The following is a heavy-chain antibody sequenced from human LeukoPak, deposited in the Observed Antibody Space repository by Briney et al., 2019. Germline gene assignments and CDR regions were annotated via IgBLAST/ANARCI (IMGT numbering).Heavy chain of an antibody. CDR2: ISGSGGNT. J-gene: IGHJ4*02. Sequence: GGSLRLSCAASGFTFSSYGMSWVRRAPGKGPEWVSGISGSGGNTYYADSVKGRFTISRDNSKNTLYLQMNSLRAEDTAVYYCAKGVASGSYYSSFDYWGQGTLVTVSS. CDR3: AKGVASGSYYSSFDY. V-gene: IGHV3-23*01. CDR1: GFTFSSYG. D-gene: IGHD1-26*01.